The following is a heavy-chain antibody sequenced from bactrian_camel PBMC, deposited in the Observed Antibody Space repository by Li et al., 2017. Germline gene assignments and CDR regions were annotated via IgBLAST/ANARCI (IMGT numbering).Heavy chain of an antibody. CDR2: MSASSV. D-gene: IGHD3*01. J-gene: IGHJ4*01. V-gene: IGHV3S53*01. Sequence: HVQLVESGGGSVQAGGSRTLSCKVTDDIMAGDCMGWFRQAPGNRREGLASMSASSVKYADSLAGRLYIYKHLGNRTLNLQIDSLQPEDTAMYYCGADPFAGANCDTNLDFPYQGQGTQVTVS. CDR1: DDIMAGDC.